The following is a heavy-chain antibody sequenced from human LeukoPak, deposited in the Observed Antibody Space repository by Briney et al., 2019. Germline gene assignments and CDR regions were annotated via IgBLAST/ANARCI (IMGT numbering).Heavy chain of an antibody. D-gene: IGHD2-8*01. CDR3: ARDPSRDIVLMVYADVYGMDV. CDR1: GGTFSSYA. Sequence: ASVKVSCKASGGTFSSYAISWVRQAPGQGLEWMGRIIPMFGIANYAQKFQGRVTITADKSTSTAYMELSSLRSEDTAVYYCARDPSRDIVLMVYADVYGMDVWGQGTTVTVSS. V-gene: IGHV1-69*04. CDR2: IIPMFGIA. J-gene: IGHJ6*02.